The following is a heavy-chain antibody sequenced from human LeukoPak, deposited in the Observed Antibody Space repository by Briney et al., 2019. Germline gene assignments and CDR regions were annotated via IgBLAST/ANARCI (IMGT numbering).Heavy chain of an antibody. V-gene: IGHV1-2*02. CDR2: INLNTDGI. J-gene: IGHJ5*02. Sequence: ASGNVSCKASGYTFTDYYIHWVRQGPGQGLELMGWINLNTDGIKNAQNFRGRVTMTRDTSISTAYMEMSSLRSDDTAIYYCARVKALGIVGSTSVLDPWGQGTLVTVSA. CDR3: ARVKALGIVGSTSVLDP. CDR1: GYTFTDYY. D-gene: IGHD1-26*01.